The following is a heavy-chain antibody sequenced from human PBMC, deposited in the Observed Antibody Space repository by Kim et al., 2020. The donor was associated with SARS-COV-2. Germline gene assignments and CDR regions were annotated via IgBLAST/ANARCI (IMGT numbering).Heavy chain of an antibody. D-gene: IGHD3-10*01. Sequence: VKGRFSSSRDNTKNTMYLQMSSLRAEDTAVYYCVKDVVQGSDYDYTGMDVWGQGTTVTVSS. CDR3: VKDVVQGSDYDYTGMDV. J-gene: IGHJ6*02. V-gene: IGHV3-64D*08.